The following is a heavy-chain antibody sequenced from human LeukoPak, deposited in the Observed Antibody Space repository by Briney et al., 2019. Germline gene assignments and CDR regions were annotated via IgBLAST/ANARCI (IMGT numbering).Heavy chain of an antibody. CDR2: ISSSGSTI. V-gene: IGHV3-11*04. CDR3: ATAPGYCSGGSCSNDAFDI. Sequence: GGSLRLSCAASGFTFSDYYMSWIRQAPGKGLEWVSYISSSGSTIYYADSVKGRFTISRDNAKNSLYLQMNSLRAEDTAVYYCATAPGYCSGGSCSNDAFDIWGQGTMVTVSS. J-gene: IGHJ3*02. D-gene: IGHD2-15*01. CDR1: GFTFSDYY.